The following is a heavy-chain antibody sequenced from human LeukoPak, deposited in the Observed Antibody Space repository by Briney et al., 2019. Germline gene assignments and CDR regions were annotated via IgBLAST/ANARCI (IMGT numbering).Heavy chain of an antibody. CDR1: GFTFSSYA. CDR3: AKVHLDERELSTTYYFDY. V-gene: IGHV3-23*01. CDR2: ISGSGGST. D-gene: IGHD1-26*01. J-gene: IGHJ4*02. Sequence: GGSLRLSCAASGFTFSSYAMSWVRQAPGKGLEWVSAISGSGGSTYYADSVKGRFTISRDNSKNTLYLQMNSLRAEDTAVYYCAKVHLDERELSTTYYFDYWGQGTLVTVSS.